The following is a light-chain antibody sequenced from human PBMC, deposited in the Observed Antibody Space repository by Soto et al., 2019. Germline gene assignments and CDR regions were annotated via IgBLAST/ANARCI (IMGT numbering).Light chain of an antibody. CDR2: DAS. V-gene: IGKV1-5*01. J-gene: IGKJ1*01. CDR3: KRYNSYSWT. CDR1: QCISSW. Sequence: DIQMTQSPSTLSAPVGDRVTITCRASQCISSWLGWYQQKPGKAPKLLIYDASSLESGVPSRFSGSGSGTEFTLTISSLQPDDFATYYCKRYNSYSWTFGQGSKVDIK.